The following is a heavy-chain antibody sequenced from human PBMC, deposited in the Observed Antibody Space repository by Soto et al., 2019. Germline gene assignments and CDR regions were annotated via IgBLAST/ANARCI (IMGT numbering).Heavy chain of an antibody. D-gene: IGHD2-21*02. CDR3: ARADRTLVTSYSLDV. Sequence: TLSLTCAVYGGSFSGYYWTWIRQPPGKGLEWIGEINHSGTINFNPSLKSRLTISLDTSKKHFSLKLSSVTDADTAAYYCARADRTLVTSYSLDVWGQGTTVTVPS. CDR1: GGSFSGYY. CDR2: INHSGTI. J-gene: IGHJ6*02. V-gene: IGHV4-34*01.